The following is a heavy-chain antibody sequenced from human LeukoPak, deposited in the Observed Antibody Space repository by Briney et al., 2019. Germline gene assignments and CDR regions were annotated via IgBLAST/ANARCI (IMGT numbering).Heavy chain of an antibody. D-gene: IGHD6-13*01. V-gene: IGHV3-43D*03. CDR3: AKGTSSWHEFDY. CDR1: GFTFDDYA. Sequence: GGSLRLSYAASGFTFDDYAMHWVRQAPGKSLEWVSLITWDGDNTYYANSVKGRFTISRDNSKNSLYLQMNSLRAEDTALYYCAKGTSSWHEFDYWGQGTLVTVSS. J-gene: IGHJ4*02. CDR2: ITWDGDNT.